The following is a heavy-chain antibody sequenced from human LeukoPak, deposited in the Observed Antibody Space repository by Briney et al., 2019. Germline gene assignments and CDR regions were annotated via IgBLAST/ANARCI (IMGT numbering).Heavy chain of an antibody. D-gene: IGHD2-2*01. CDR2: ISHDGTR. J-gene: IGHJ4*02. CDR3: TGESRPFCPFAF. V-gene: IGHV4-4*03. CDR1: GGSIDITNY. Sequence: RPPGTLSLTCGVSGGSIDITNYWSWVRQAPGKGLELIGEISHDGTRNYNPSLRSRVAMSFDRANNYFSLSLTAVTAADTALYYCTGESRPFCPFAFWGQGVMVTVSS.